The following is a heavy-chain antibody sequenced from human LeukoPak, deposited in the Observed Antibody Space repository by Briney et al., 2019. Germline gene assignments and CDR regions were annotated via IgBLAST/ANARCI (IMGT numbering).Heavy chain of an antibody. J-gene: IGHJ4*02. V-gene: IGHV3-7*01. Sequence: GGSLRLSCVASGFTFSSYWMGWVRQAPGKGLELVANIQQDGSEIFYVDSVRGRFTISRDNAKNSLYLQMNTLRAEDTAVYYCARPSFVTGSYYPLWGQGTLVAVSS. CDR2: IQQDGSEI. CDR1: GFTFSSYW. CDR3: ARPSFVTGSYYPL. D-gene: IGHD1-26*01.